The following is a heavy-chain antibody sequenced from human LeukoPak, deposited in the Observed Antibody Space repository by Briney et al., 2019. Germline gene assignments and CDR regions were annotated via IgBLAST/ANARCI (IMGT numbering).Heavy chain of an antibody. CDR3: ARDPQVYGDFDPWFDP. CDR2: INPNSGGT. J-gene: IGHJ5*02. Sequence: ASVKVSCKASGYTFTGYYMHWVRQAPGQGPEWMGWINPNSGGTNYAQKLQGRVTTPTDTSTSTAYMELRSLRSDDTAVYYCARDPQVYGDFDPWFDPWGQGTLVTVSS. CDR1: GYTFTGYY. V-gene: IGHV1-2*02. D-gene: IGHD4-17*01.